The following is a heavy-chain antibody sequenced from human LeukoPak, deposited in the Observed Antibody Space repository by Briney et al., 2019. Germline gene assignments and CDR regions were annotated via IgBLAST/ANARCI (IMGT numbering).Heavy chain of an antibody. V-gene: IGHV1-18*01. D-gene: IGHD2-15*01. CDR2: ISSSNGKT. CDR1: GYTFSTYD. J-gene: IGHJ6*02. Sequence: GASVKVSFKASGYTFSTYDFGWVRQAPGQGLEWMGWISSSNGKTNYAQILQGRVTMTTDTSTSTAYMELRSLRSDDTAVYYCARGGGSTVNGMDVWGQGTTVTVSS. CDR3: ARGGGSTVNGMDV.